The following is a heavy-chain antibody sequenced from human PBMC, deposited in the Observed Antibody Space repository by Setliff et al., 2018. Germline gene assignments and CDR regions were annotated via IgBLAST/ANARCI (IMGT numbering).Heavy chain of an antibody. CDR2: ISSSSSYI. CDR3: GRGSRGYYYVGYHFDY. Sequence: GGSLRLSCAASGFTFSSYSMNWVRQAPGKGLEWVSSISSSSSYIYYADSVKGRFTISRDNAKNSLYLQMKSLRAEYTAVYYCGRGSRGYYYVGYHFDYWGQGTLVTVSS. D-gene: IGHD3-22*01. J-gene: IGHJ4*02. CDR1: GFTFSSYS. V-gene: IGHV3-21*01.